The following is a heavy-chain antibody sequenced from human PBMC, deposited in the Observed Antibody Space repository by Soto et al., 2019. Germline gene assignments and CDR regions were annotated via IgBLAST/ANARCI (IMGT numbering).Heavy chain of an antibody. D-gene: IGHD3-16*01. Sequence: SETLSLTCTVSGVSISSSIYYWGWIRQPPGKGLEWIGSIYYSGSTYYNPSLKSRVTISVDTSKNQFSLKLSSVTAADTAVYYCARLGDYYGMDVWGQGTTVTVSS. J-gene: IGHJ6*02. CDR1: GVSISSSIYY. CDR3: ARLGDYYGMDV. CDR2: IYYSGST. V-gene: IGHV4-39*01.